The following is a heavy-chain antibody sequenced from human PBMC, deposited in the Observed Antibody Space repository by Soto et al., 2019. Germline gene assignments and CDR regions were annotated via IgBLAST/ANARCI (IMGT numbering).Heavy chain of an antibody. CDR1: GGSFSGYY. CDR3: ARGGITMVRGVIGRGFDP. CDR2: INHSGST. J-gene: IGHJ5*02. Sequence: SETLSLTCAVYGGSFSGYYWSWIRQPPGKGLEWIGEINHSGSTNYNPSLKSRVTISVDTSKNQFSLKLSSVTAADTAVYYCARGGITMVRGVIGRGFDPWGQGTLVTVSS. V-gene: IGHV4-34*01. D-gene: IGHD3-10*01.